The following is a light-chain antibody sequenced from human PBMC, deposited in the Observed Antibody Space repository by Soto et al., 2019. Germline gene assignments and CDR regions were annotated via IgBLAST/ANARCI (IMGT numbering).Light chain of an antibody. CDR3: QSYDSSLSGVV. J-gene: IGLJ7*01. CDR1: SSNIGAGYD. CDR2: ENN. V-gene: IGLV1-40*01. Sequence: QSVLTQPPSVSGAPGQRVTISCTGSSSNIGAGYDVHWYQQIPGTAPKVLIFENNNRPSGVPDRFSGSKSGTSASLAITGLQAEDEADYYCQSYDSSLSGVVFGEGTQLTVL.